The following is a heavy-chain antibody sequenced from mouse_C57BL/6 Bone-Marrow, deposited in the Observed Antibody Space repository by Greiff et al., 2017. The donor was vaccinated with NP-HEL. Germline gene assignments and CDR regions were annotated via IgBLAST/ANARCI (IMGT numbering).Heavy chain of an antibody. D-gene: IGHD1-1*01. J-gene: IGHJ2*01. CDR2: INPSSGYT. CDR1: GYTFTSYW. Sequence: QVQLQQSGAELAKPGASVKLSCKASGYTFTSYWMHWVKQRPGQGREWIGYINPSSGYTKYNQKFKDKATLTADKSSSTAYMQLSSLTYEDSAVYYCARSDYGSNNYFDYWGQGTTLTVSS. V-gene: IGHV1-7*01. CDR3: ARSDYGSNNYFDY.